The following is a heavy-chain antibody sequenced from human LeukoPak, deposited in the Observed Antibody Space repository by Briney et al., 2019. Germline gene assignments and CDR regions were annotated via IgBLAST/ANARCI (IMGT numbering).Heavy chain of an antibody. CDR1: GFTFSSYS. J-gene: IGHJ4*02. CDR3: ARCRGYSYGYEDY. Sequence: PGGSLRLSCAASGFTFSSYSMNWVRQAPGKGLEWVSYISSSGNTIDYADSVKGRFTISRDNAKNSLYLQMSSLRAEDTAVYYCARCRGYSYGYEDYWGQGALVTVSS. V-gene: IGHV3-48*04. CDR2: ISSSGNTI. D-gene: IGHD5-18*01.